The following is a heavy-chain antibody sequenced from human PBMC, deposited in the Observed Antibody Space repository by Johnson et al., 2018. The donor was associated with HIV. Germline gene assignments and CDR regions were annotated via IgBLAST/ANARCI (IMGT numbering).Heavy chain of an antibody. J-gene: IGHJ3*02. Sequence: QVQLVESGGGVVQPGRSLRLSCAASGFTFSSYAMHWVSQAPGKGLEWVAVISYDGSNKYYADSVRGRFTISRDNSKNTLYLQMNSLRAEDTAVYYCASAYYDSSDFYKNAFDIWGQGTIVTVSS. D-gene: IGHD3-22*01. CDR2: ISYDGSNK. V-gene: IGHV3-30*04. CDR3: ASAYYDSSDFYKNAFDI. CDR1: GFTFSSYA.